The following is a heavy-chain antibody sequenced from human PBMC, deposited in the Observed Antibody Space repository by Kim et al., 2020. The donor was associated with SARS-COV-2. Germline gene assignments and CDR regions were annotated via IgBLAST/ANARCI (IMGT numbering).Heavy chain of an antibody. CDR1: GGSISSYY. CDR2: IYYSGST. J-gene: IGHJ5*02. Sequence: SETLSLTCTVSGGSISSYYWSWIRQPPGKGLEWIGYIYYSGSTNYNPSLKSRVTISVDTSKNQFSLKLSSVTAADTAVYYCARHSRWFDPWGQGTLVTVSS. V-gene: IGHV4-59*08. CDR3: ARHSRWFDP.